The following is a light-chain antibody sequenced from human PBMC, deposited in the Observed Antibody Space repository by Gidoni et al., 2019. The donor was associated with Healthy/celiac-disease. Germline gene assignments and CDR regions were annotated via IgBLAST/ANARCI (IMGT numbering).Light chain of an antibody. CDR1: QSLLHSNGYNY. CDR2: LGS. J-gene: IGKJ1*01. V-gene: IGKV2-28*01. CDR3: MQALQTPWT. Sequence: DIVMTQSPLSLTVTPGEPASISCRSSQSLLHSNGYNYLDWYLQKPGQSPQLLIYLGSNRASGVPDRFSGSGSGTDFTLKISRVEAEYVGVYYCMQALQTPWTFGQGTKVEIK.